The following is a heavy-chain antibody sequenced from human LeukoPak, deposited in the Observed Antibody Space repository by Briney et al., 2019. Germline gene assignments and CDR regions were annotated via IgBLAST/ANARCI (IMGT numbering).Heavy chain of an antibody. V-gene: IGHV1-2*02. J-gene: IGHJ4*02. CDR3: ARDLWASDSSGH. CDR2: INPNSGGT. D-gene: IGHD3-22*01. CDR1: GYTFTGYY. Sequence: EASVKVSCKASGYTFTGYYMHWVRQAPGQGLEWMGWINPNSGGTNYAQKFQGRVTMTRDTSISTAYMELSRLRSDDTAVYYCARDLWASDSSGHWGQGTLVTVSS.